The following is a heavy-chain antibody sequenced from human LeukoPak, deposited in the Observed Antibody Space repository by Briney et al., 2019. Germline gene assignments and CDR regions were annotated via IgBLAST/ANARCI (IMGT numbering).Heavy chain of an antibody. CDR3: GRDVGYSSGGAQWYLDL. Sequence: PGGSLRLSCAASGFTFSSYTMNWVRQAPRKGLQWVSYITSSSTTIYYADSVKGRSTISRDNAKNSLFLQRNSLRDEDPAIYYCGRDVGYSSGGAQWYLDLWGRGTLVT. D-gene: IGHD6-19*01. CDR2: ITSSSTTI. V-gene: IGHV3-48*02. CDR1: GFTFSSYT. J-gene: IGHJ2*01.